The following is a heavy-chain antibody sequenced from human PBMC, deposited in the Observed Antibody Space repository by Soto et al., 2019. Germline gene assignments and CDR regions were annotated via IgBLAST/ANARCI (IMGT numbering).Heavy chain of an antibody. CDR2: IYYSGST. J-gene: IGHJ5*02. CDR3: ARGLSAGPAAMNWFDP. V-gene: IGHV4-31*03. Sequence: QVQLQESGPGLVKPSQTLSLTCTVSGGSISSGGYYWSWIRQHPGKGLEWIGYIYYSGSTYYNPSLKSRVTISVDTSKNQFSLKLSSVTAADTAVYYCARGLSAGPAAMNWFDPWGQGTLVTVSS. D-gene: IGHD2-2*01. CDR1: GGSISSGGYY.